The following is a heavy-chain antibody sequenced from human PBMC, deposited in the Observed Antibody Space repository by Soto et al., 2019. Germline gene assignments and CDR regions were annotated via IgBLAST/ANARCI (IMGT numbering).Heavy chain of an antibody. Sequence: QLQLQESGSGLVKPSQTLSLTCAVSGGSISSGGYSWSWIRQPPGKGLEWIGYIYHSGSTYYNPSLKSRGTISVDTSNNQFSHKLSSVASADTAVDSWASAVEGISTSCSDNWFYPWGQGTLVNVSS. CDR3: ASAVEGISTSCSDNWFYP. D-gene: IGHD2-2*01. J-gene: IGHJ5*02. CDR1: GGSISSGGYS. V-gene: IGHV4-30-2*01. CDR2: IYHSGST.